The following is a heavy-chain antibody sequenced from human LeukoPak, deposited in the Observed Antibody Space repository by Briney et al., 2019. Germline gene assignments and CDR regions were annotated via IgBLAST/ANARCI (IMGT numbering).Heavy chain of an antibody. V-gene: IGHV1-24*01. CDR1: GYTLTELS. CDR2: FDPEGGET. D-gene: IGHD4-17*01. CDR3: ATKDYGDYVRAFDI. Sequence: ASVKVSCKVSGYTLTELSMHWVRQAPGKGLEWMGGFDPEGGETIYAQKFQGRVTMTEDTSTDTAYMELSSLRSEDTAVYYCATKDYGDYVRAFDIWGQGTMVTVSS. J-gene: IGHJ3*02.